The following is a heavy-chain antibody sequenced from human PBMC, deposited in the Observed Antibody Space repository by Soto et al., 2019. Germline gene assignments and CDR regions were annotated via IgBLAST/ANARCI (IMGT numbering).Heavy chain of an antibody. D-gene: IGHD1-26*01. CDR1: GDSISNY. CDR3: AREGSGGSNWFDP. J-gene: IGHJ5*02. V-gene: IGHV4-4*07. CDR2: INSGGTT. Sequence: QVQLQESGPRLVKPSEPLSLTCTVSGDSISNYWSWIRQSAGKGLEWIGRINSGGTTNYNPSFKSRVSMSVDKSKNQVSLKLNSVTAADTAVYYCAREGSGGSNWFDPWGQGTLVTVSS.